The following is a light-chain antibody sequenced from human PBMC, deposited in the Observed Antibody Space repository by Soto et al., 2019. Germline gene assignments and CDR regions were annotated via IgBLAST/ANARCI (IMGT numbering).Light chain of an antibody. CDR3: RHYGSCPQT. CDR1: QSVTANY. CDR2: AAS. V-gene: IGKV3-20*01. J-gene: IGKJ1*01. Sequence: EVGLTQSPATLSLSPGERATLSCRASQSVTANYLAWNQQRPGQAPRLLMYAASSRATGIPDRFSRSGSGTDFTLTISTLEPDASAVYYCRHYGSCPQTFG.